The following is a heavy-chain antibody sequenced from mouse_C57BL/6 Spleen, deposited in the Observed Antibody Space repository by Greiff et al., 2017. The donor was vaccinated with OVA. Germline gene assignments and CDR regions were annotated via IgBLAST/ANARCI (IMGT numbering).Heavy chain of an antibody. CDR1: GYTFTSYW. CDR3: ARGRDSSGYGWFAY. V-gene: IGHV1-55*01. J-gene: IGHJ3*01. D-gene: IGHD3-2*02. Sequence: QVQLQQPGAKLVKPGASVKMSCKASGYTFTSYWITWVKQRPGQGLEWIGDIYPGSGSTNYNEKFKSKATLTVDTSSSTAYMQLSSLTSEDSAVYYCARGRDSSGYGWFAYWGQGTLVTVSA. CDR2: IYPGSGST.